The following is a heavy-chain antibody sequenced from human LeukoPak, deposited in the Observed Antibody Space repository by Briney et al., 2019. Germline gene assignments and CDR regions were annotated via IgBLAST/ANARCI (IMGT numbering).Heavy chain of an antibody. CDR3: TRDNYGTNPFDY. V-gene: IGHV3-66*01. J-gene: IGHJ4*02. CDR2: IYSGGDT. CDR1: GFTVSTNY. Sequence: GGSLRLSCAASGFTVSTNYMTWVRQAPGKGLEWVSVIYSGGDTYYADSVKGRFTISRDNSRNMLYLQMNSLRVEDTAGYYCTRDNYGTNPFDYWGQGTLVTVSS. D-gene: IGHD4-11*01.